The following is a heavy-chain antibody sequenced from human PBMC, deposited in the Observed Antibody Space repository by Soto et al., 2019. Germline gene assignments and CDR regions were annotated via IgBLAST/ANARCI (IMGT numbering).Heavy chain of an antibody. J-gene: IGHJ5*02. CDR1: GGSISSSSYY. V-gene: IGHV4-39*01. D-gene: IGHD3-22*01. CDR3: ARHGARYDSSGYYYVRWFDP. Sequence: QLQLQESGPGLVKPSETLSLTCTVSGGSISSSSYYWGWIRQPPGKGLEWIGSIYYSGSTYYNPSLKSRVTISVDTSKNQFSLKLSSVTAADTAVYYCARHGARYDSSGYYYVRWFDPWGQGTLVTVSS. CDR2: IYYSGST.